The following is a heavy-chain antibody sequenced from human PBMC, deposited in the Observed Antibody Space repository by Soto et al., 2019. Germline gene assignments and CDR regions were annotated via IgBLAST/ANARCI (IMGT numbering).Heavy chain of an antibody. CDR2: INAGNGNT. CDR1: GYTFTSYA. CDR3: AREDLGDYIWGSYRLFDY. V-gene: IGHV1-3*01. J-gene: IGHJ4*02. D-gene: IGHD3-16*02. Sequence: ASVKVSCKASGYTFTSYAMHWVRQAPGQRLEWMGWINAGNGNTKYSQKFQGRVTITRDTSASTAYMELSSLRSEDTAVYYCAREDLGDYIWGSYRLFDYWGQGTLVTAPQ.